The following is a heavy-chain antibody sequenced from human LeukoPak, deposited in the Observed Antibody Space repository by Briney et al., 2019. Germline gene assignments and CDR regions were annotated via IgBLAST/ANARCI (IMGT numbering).Heavy chain of an antibody. CDR2: IYSGGRT. J-gene: IGHJ4*02. CDR1: GFTVSRNY. V-gene: IGHV3-66*01. Sequence: GGSLRLSCAASGFTVSRNYMSWVRQAPGKGLEWVSVIYSGGRTYYADSVKGRFTISRDNAKNSLYLQMNSLRAEDTAVYYCARSVVAATETFDYWGQGTLVTVSS. CDR3: ARSVVAATETFDY. D-gene: IGHD2-15*01.